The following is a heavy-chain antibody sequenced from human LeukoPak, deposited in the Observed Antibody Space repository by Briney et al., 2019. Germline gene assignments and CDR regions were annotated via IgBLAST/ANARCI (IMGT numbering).Heavy chain of an antibody. D-gene: IGHD5-24*01. J-gene: IGHJ5*02. CDR3: ARHQTHLETSGWFDP. CDR2: IYYSGST. Sequence: PSETLSLTCTVSGGSISSSSYYWGWIRQPPGKGLEWIGSIYYSGSTYYNPSLKSRVTISVDTSKNQFSLKLSSVTAADPAVYYCARHQTHLETSGWFDPWGQGTLVTVSS. CDR1: GGSISSSSYY. V-gene: IGHV4-39*01.